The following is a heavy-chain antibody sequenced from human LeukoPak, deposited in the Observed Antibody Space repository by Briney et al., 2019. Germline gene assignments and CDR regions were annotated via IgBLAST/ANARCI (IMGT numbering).Heavy chain of an antibody. Sequence: GGSLRLSCAASGFTFSNAWMSWVSQAPGKGLEWVGRIKSKTDGGTTDYAAPVKGRFTISRDDSKNTLHLQMNSLKIEDTAVYYCSMVVTAIGSPFRPWGQGTLVTVSS. CDR1: GFTFSNAW. D-gene: IGHD2-21*02. V-gene: IGHV3-15*01. CDR2: IKSKTDGGTT. CDR3: SMVVTAIGSPFRP. J-gene: IGHJ5*02.